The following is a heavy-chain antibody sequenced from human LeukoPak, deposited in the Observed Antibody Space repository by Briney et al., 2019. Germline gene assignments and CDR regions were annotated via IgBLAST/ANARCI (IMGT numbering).Heavy chain of an antibody. CDR2: ISGSGGST. J-gene: IGHJ5*02. CDR3: AKDSDSRYDFWSGLNWFDP. D-gene: IGHD3-3*01. Sequence: PGGSLRLSCEASGFTFSSYAMSWVRQAPGKGLEWVSAISGSGGSTYYADSVKGRFTISRDNSKNTLYLQMNSLRAEDTAVYYCAKDSDSRYDFWSGLNWFDPWGQGTLVTVSS. CDR1: GFTFSSYA. V-gene: IGHV3-23*01.